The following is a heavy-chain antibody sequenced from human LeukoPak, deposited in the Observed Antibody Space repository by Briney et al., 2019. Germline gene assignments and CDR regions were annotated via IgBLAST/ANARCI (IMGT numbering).Heavy chain of an antibody. V-gene: IGHV3-7*01. CDR2: IKQDGIEK. D-gene: IGHD5-24*01. CDR3: GRGWAVDF. J-gene: IGHJ4*02. CDR1: GFTLSNHW. Sequence: GGSLRLSCAASGFTLSNHWMIWVRQAPGKGLECVANIKQDGIEKYYLDSVKGRFTISRDNAKNSVYLQMNSLRVEDTAAYYCGRGWAVDFWGQGTLVTVSS.